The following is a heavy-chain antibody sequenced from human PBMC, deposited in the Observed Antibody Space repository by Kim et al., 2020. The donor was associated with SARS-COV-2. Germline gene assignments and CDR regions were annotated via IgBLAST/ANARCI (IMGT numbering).Heavy chain of an antibody. J-gene: IGHJ6*02. Sequence: GGSLRLSCVASGFTFDTYAMSWVRQAPGKGLEWVSVISGGAVNKFYADSVRGRFTISRDNFKNTLYLQMNSLRDEDTALYYCAKMVIMDGYNYFYYYAMDVWCQGTTVPVSS. V-gene: IGHV3-23*01. D-gene: IGHD2-21*01. CDR2: ISGGAVNK. CDR1: GFTFDTYA. CDR3: AKMVIMDGYNYFYYYAMDV.